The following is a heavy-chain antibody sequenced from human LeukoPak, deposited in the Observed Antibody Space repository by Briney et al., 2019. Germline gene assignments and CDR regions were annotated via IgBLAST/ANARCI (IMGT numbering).Heavy chain of an antibody. J-gene: IGHJ4*02. V-gene: IGHV3-11*01. CDR1: GFTFSDYY. CDR3: ATDPGLSGYFDY. Sequence: GGSLRLSCAASGFTFSDYYMSWIRQAPGKGLEWVSYISSSGSTVYYADSVKGRFTISRDNAKNSLYLQMNGLRAEDTAVYYCATDPGLSGYFDYWGQGTLVTVSS. D-gene: IGHD6-19*01. CDR2: ISSSGSTV.